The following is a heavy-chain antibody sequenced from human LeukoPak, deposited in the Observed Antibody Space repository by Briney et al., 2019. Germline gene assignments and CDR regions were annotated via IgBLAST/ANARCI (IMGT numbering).Heavy chain of an antibody. Sequence: GRSLRLSCSASGFTFSNYAMHWVRQAPGKGLEYVSAISTNGGSTYYADSVKGRFTISRDNSKNTLYLQMSSLSTEDTAVYYCVSRAQGWGQGILVTVSS. CDR2: ISTNGGST. J-gene: IGHJ4*02. V-gene: IGHV3-64D*06. CDR3: VSRAQG. CDR1: GFTFSNYA.